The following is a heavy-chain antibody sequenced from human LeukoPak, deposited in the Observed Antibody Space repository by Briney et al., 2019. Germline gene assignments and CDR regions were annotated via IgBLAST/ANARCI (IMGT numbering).Heavy chain of an antibody. Sequence: PGGSLRLSCAASGLTFSSYWMSWVRQAPGKGLEWVANIKQDGSEKYYVDSVKGRFTISRDNAKNSLYLQMNSLRAEDTAVYYCARSLYDFWSGYDFDYWGQGTLVTVSS. V-gene: IGHV3-7*01. CDR3: ARSLYDFWSGYDFDY. CDR2: IKQDGSEK. J-gene: IGHJ4*02. D-gene: IGHD3-3*01. CDR1: GLTFSSYW.